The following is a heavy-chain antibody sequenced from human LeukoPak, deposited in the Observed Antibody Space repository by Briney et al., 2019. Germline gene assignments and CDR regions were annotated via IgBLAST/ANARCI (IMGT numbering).Heavy chain of an antibody. V-gene: IGHV4-61*02. D-gene: IGHD6-13*01. CDR1: GGSISSGSYY. CDR2: IYTSGST. CDR3: ARGVGSSWYSYYYYMDV. J-gene: IGHJ6*03. Sequence: SETLSLTCTVSGGSISSGSYYWSWIRQPAGKGLEWIGRIYTSGSTNYNPSLKSRVTISVDTSKNQFSLKLSSVTAADTAVYYCARGVGSSWYSYYYYMDVWGKGTTVTISS.